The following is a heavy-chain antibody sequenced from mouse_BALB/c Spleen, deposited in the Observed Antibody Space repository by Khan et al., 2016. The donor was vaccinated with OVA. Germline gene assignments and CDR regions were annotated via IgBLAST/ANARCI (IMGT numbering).Heavy chain of an antibody. V-gene: IGHV1S81*02. J-gene: IGHJ3*01. CDR1: GYTFTSYY. Sequence: QVRLQQSGAELVKPGASVRLSCKASGYTFTSYYLYWVKQRPGHGLEWIGDINPGNGGTNFNENFKTKATLTVDKSSSTAYMQLSSLTSEDSAVYYCTRSGYGAFAYWGQGTLVTVSA. CDR2: INPGNGGT. CDR3: TRSGYGAFAY. D-gene: IGHD1-1*02.